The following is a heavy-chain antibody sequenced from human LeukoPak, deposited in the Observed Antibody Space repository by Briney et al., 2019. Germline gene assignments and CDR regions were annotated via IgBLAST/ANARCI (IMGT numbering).Heavy chain of an antibody. D-gene: IGHD5-12*01. CDR2: TYYTGEK. CDR3: VRRDSGWNYFDY. CDR1: GGSINSHY. V-gene: IGHV4-59*08. Sequence: SETLSLTCAVSGGSINSHYWGWIRQPPGKGLQWIGDTYYTGEKNYNPSLKSRVTISLDTSKDHLSLSLTSVLAADTAMYYCVRRDSGWNYFDYWGQGILVTVSS. J-gene: IGHJ4*02.